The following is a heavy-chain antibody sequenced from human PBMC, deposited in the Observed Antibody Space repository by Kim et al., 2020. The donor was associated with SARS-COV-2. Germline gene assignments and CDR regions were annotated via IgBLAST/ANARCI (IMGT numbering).Heavy chain of an antibody. Sequence: TYYAASVEGRFTISRDNSKTTLYLQMNSLRAEDTAVYYCANRRGAAAPRYWGQGTLVTVSS. V-gene: IGHV3-23*01. CDR3: ANRRGAAAPRY. D-gene: IGHD6-13*01. CDR2: T. J-gene: IGHJ4*02.